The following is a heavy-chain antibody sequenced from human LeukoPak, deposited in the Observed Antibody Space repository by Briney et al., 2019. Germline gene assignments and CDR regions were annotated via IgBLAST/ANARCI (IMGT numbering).Heavy chain of an antibody. CDR3: ARGGSGYDSFYYYGMDV. CDR1: GGSISSYY. CDR2: IYDSGST. D-gene: IGHD5-12*01. Sequence: SETLSLTCTVSGGSISSYYWSWIRQPPGKGLEWVGYIYDSGSTNYNPSLKSRVTISVDTSKNQFSLKLSSVTAADTAVYYCARGGSGYDSFYYYGMDVWGQGTTVTVSS. V-gene: IGHV4-59*01. J-gene: IGHJ6*02.